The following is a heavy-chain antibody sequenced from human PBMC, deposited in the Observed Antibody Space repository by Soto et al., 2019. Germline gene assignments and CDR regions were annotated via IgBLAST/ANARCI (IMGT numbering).Heavy chain of an antibody. J-gene: IGHJ6*03. Sequence: VQLLESGGGLVQPGGSLRLSCAASGFTFSSYAMSWVRQAPGKGLEWVSAISGSGGSTYYADSVKGRFTISRDNSKNTLYLQMNSLRAEDTAVYYCAKDLVGIVVVVADYMDVWGKGTTVTVSS. CDR1: GFTFSSYA. CDR2: ISGSGGST. V-gene: IGHV3-23*01. CDR3: AKDLVGIVVVVADYMDV. D-gene: IGHD2-15*01.